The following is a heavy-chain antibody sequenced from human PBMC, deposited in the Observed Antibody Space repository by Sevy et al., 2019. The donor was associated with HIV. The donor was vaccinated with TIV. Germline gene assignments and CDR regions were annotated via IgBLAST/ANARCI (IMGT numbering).Heavy chain of an antibody. D-gene: IGHD6-6*01. CDR3: ARALNFAARGRGYFDY. J-gene: IGHJ4*02. V-gene: IGHV1-46*03. Sequence: ASVKVSCKASGYTFTSYYMHWVRQAPGQGLEWMGIINPSGGSTSYAQKFQGRVTMTRDTSTSTVYMELSSLRSEDTAVYYCARALNFAARGRGYFDYWGQRTLVTVSS. CDR2: INPSGGST. CDR1: GYTFTSYY.